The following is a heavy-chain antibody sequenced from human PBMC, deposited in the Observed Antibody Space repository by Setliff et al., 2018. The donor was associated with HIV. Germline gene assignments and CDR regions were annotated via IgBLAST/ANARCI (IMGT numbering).Heavy chain of an antibody. CDR3: ARGQGCGGGCHYAFEM. Sequence: SETLSLTCAVYGASFSGYYWSWIRQPPGKGLEWIGEINLSRSTDYNPSLQSRVTISVDMSKNQFSLNLNSVTAADTAVYYCARGQGCGGGCHYAFEMWGQGTMVTVSS. D-gene: IGHD2-21*02. CDR1: GASFSGYY. CDR2: INLSRST. V-gene: IGHV4-34*01. J-gene: IGHJ3*02.